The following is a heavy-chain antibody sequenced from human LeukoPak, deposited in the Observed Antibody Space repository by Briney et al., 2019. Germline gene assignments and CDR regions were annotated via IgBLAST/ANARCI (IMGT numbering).Heavy chain of an antibody. J-gene: IGHJ4*02. CDR3: ARVQSNGRIQIAGFEY. CDR2: IKHDGSEE. V-gene: IGHV3-7*03. Sequence: GGSLRLSCVASGFTISFYWMSWVRQAPGKGLEWVASIKHDGSEEHYVDSVKGRFSISRDNAKNSLYLQVNSLRVEDTAVYHCARVQSNGRIQIAGFEYWGQGTLVTVSS. CDR1: GFTISFYW. D-gene: IGHD2-21*01.